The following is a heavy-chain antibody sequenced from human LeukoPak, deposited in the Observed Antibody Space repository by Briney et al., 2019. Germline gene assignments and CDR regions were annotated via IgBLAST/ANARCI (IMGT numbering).Heavy chain of an antibody. D-gene: IGHD3-22*01. CDR2: INHSGST. Sequence: SETLSLTCAVHGGAFSGYYWTWIRQPPGKGLEWIGEINHSGSTTYNPSLKSRVTISVDTSKNQFSLKVNSVTAAGTAIYYCARGPSERYYESIGYYYFDYWGQGTLVTVSS. CDR3: ARGPSERYYESIGYYYFDY. J-gene: IGHJ4*02. CDR1: GGAFSGYY. V-gene: IGHV4-34*01.